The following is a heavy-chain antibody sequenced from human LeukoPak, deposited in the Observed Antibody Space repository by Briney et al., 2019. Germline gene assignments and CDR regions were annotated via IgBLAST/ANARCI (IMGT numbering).Heavy chain of an antibody. CDR1: GGSISSGDYY. J-gene: IGHJ4*02. D-gene: IGHD3-10*01. V-gene: IGHV4-30-4*01. CDR3: ASITMVRGVIIVDY. Sequence: SQTLSLTCTVSGGSISSGDYYWSWIRQPPGKGLEWIGYIYYSGSTYYNPSLKSRVTISVDTSKNQFSLKLSSVTAADTAVYYCASITMVRGVIIVDYWGQGTLVTVSS. CDR2: IYYSGST.